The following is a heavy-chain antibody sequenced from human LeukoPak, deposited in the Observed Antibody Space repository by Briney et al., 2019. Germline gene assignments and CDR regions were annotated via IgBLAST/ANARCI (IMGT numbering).Heavy chain of an antibody. CDR3: ARVRGTLGFDY. J-gene: IGHJ4*02. Sequence: SAKVSCKASGGTFSSYAISWVRQAPGRGLEWMGRIIPIFGTANYAQKFQGRVTITTDESTSTAYMELSSLRSEDTAVYYCARVRGTLGFDYWGQGTLVTVSS. V-gene: IGHV1-69*05. CDR1: GGTFSSYA. CDR2: IIPIFGTA. D-gene: IGHD2/OR15-2a*01.